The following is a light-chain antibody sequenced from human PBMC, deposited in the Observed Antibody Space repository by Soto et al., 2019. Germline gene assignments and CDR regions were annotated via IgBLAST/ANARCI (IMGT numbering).Light chain of an antibody. CDR1: QSISNY. V-gene: IGKV1-39*01. Sequence: DIQMTQSPSSLPASVVDRVTITCRASQSISNYLNWYQQKPGKAPKLLSYAASSLQSGVPSRFSGSGSGTDFTLTISSLQPEDFATYYCQQSYSTRITFGQGTRPEIK. CDR3: QQSYSTRIT. J-gene: IGKJ5*01. CDR2: AAS.